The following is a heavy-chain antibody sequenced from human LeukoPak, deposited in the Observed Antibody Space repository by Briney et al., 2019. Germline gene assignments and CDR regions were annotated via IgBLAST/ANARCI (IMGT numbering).Heavy chain of an antibody. CDR3: ARQIEDWFDP. Sequence: SETLSLTCTVSGGSISSYYWGWIRQPPGKGLEWIGYIFYSGSTNYNPSLKSRVTISVDTSKNQFSLKLSSVTAADTAVYYCARQIEDWFDPWGQGTLVTVSS. CDR1: GGSISSYY. J-gene: IGHJ5*02. V-gene: IGHV4-59*08. CDR2: IFYSGST.